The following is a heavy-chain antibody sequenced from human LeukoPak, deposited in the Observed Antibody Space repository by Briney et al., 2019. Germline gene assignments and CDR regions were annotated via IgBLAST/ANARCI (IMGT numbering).Heavy chain of an antibody. Sequence: GGSLRLFCEASGITFSSYAMHWVRQAPGKGLEWVAVISYDGSKKSYADSVKGRFPISRDNSKNTIFLQMNSLRVEDTAVYYCTIGDNLGELSSTLDYWGPGTLVPVSS. CDR2: ISYDGSKK. CDR1: GITFSSYA. D-gene: IGHD3-16*02. J-gene: IGHJ4*02. V-gene: IGHV3-30*04. CDR3: TIGDNLGELSSTLDY.